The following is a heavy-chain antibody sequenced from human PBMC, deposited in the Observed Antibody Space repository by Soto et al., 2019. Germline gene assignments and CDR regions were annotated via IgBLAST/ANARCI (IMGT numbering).Heavy chain of an antibody. D-gene: IGHD6-19*01. CDR2: ISYDGSNK. J-gene: IGHJ6*02. V-gene: IGHV3-30*18. Sequence: GGSLRLSCAASGFTFSSYGMHWVRQAPGKGLEWVAVISYDGSNKYYADSVKGRFTISRDNSKNTLYLQMNSLRAEDTAVYYCAKDGSGWLDYYYGMDVWGQGTTVTVSS. CDR1: GFTFSSYG. CDR3: AKDGSGWLDYYYGMDV.